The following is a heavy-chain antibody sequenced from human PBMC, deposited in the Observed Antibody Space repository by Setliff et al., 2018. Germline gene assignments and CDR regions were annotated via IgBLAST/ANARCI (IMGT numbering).Heavy chain of an antibody. CDR1: GDSILDNY. Sequence: PSETLSLTCSVSGDSILDNYWSWIRQSPGRGLEWIAYISYTGSTNYNPSLKSRVTISFNTSKNQISLKLSSVTPADAAVYYCARDWRGETVNLGYMDVWGKGTTVTVSS. V-gene: IGHV4-59*01. D-gene: IGHD3-16*01. CDR3: ARDWRGETVNLGYMDV. J-gene: IGHJ6*03. CDR2: ISYTGST.